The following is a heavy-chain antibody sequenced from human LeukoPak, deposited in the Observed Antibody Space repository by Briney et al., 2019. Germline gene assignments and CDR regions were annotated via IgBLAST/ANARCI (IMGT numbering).Heavy chain of an antibody. J-gene: IGHJ4*02. D-gene: IGHD6-13*01. CDR1: GYSFTSYL. V-gene: IGHV5-51*01. CDR2: IYPGDSDT. CDR3: ARTRMGAAADTFDY. Sequence: GESLKISCKGSGYSFTSYLIGWVRQMPGKGLEWMGIIYPGDSDTRDSPSFQGQVTISADKSISTAYLQWSSLKASDNAMYYCARTRMGAAADTFDYWGQGTLVTVSS.